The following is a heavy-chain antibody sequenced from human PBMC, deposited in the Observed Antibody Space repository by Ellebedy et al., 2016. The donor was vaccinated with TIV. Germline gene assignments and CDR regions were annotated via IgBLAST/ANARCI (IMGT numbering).Heavy chain of an antibody. D-gene: IGHD6-19*01. Sequence: MPSETLSLTCSVSGGSVSSSIYYWDWIRQPPGKGLEWLGTIYYNGGTYYKPSLTSRVTISIDTSKNQLSLRLSSVTVADTAVYYCARHKFSAGWFFDYWGQGTLVTVSS. CDR1: GGSVSSSIYY. CDR2: IYYNGGT. CDR3: ARHKFSAGWFFDY. V-gene: IGHV4-39*01. J-gene: IGHJ4*02.